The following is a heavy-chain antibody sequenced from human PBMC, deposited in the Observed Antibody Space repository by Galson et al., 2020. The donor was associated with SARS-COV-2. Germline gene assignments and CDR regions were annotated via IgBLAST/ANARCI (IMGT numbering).Heavy chain of an antibody. Sequence: GGPLRLSCAASGFTFSSYAMHWVRQAPGKGLEWVAVISYHGSNKYYADSVKGRFTISRDNSKNTLYLEMKSLRADDTAVYYCAGDLITYYYDSSGCCSSGVLDYCGQGTLVIVSS. CDR1: GFTFSSYA. V-gene: IGHV3-30*04. CDR2: ISYHGSNK. CDR3: AGDLITYYYDSSGCCSSGVLDY. J-gene: IGHJ4*02. D-gene: IGHD3-22*01.